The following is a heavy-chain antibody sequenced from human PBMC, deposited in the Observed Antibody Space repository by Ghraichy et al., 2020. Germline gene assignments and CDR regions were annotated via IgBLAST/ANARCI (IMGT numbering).Heavy chain of an antibody. CDR1: GFIFNSNT. V-gene: IGHV3-21*01. CDR2: ISSSSSFI. CDR3: ARDGGWGIDY. J-gene: IGHJ4*02. Sequence: GESLNISCAASGFIFNSNTMNWVRQAPGQGLEWVSSISSSSSFIYYSDSVKGRFTVSRDNTRDSLFLQMTSLRAEDTAVYYCARDGGWGIDYWGQGTLVTVSS. D-gene: IGHD3-16*01.